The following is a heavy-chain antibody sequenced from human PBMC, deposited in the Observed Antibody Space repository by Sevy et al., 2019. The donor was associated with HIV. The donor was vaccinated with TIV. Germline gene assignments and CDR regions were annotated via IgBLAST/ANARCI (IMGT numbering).Heavy chain of an antibody. V-gene: IGHV3-30-3*01. Sequence: GGSLRLSCAASEFMFSTHAMHWVRQAPGKGLEWVAVISYDGSSHYYAASVKGRFTISRDNSKNTLFLQMNSLRLEDTAFYYCARDAGYSTDWYPSDYWGQGTLVTVSS. J-gene: IGHJ4*02. CDR2: ISYDGSSH. CDR3: ARDAGYSTDWYPSDY. D-gene: IGHD6-19*01. CDR1: EFMFSTHA.